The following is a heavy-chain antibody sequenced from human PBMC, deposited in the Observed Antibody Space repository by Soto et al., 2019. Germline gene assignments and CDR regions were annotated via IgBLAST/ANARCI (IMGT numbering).Heavy chain of an antibody. D-gene: IGHD5-12*01. V-gene: IGHV1-18*01. CDR3: ARSWPPAGY. Sequence: QVQLVQSGAEVKKPGASVKVSCKASGYTFTSYAITWGRQAPGQGLAWMGWISAYNGNTNYAQKLQGRVTMTKDTSTTTAYMELRSLRSDDAAEYYCARSWPPAGYWGQGTLVTVSS. CDR1: GYTFTSYA. CDR2: ISAYNGNT. J-gene: IGHJ4*02.